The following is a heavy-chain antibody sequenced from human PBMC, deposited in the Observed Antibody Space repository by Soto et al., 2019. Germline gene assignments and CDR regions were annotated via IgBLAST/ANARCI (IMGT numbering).Heavy chain of an antibody. J-gene: IGHJ6*02. CDR2: ISSSSSYT. V-gene: IGHV3-11*05. CDR3: ARDLSSSWFYYGMDV. Sequence: QVQLVESRGGLVKPGGSLRLSCAASGFTFSDYYMSWIRQAPGKGLEWVSYISSSSSYTNYADSVKGRFTISRDNAKNSLYLQMHSLRAEDTAVYYCARDLSSSWFYYGMDVWGQGTTVTVSS. CDR1: GFTFSDYY. D-gene: IGHD6-13*01.